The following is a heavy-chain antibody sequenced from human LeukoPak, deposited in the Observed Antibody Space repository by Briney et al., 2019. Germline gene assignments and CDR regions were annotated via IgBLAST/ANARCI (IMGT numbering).Heavy chain of an antibody. D-gene: IGHD4-17*01. Sequence: PSETLSLTCTVSGGSISSSSYYWGWIRQPPGKGLEWIGSIYYSGSTYYNPSLKSRVTISVDTSKNQFSLKLSSVTAADTAVYYCARVYGDYEAYYYYMDVWGKGTTVTVSS. CDR1: GGSISSSSYY. J-gene: IGHJ6*03. CDR2: IYYSGST. CDR3: ARVYGDYEAYYYYMDV. V-gene: IGHV4-39*01.